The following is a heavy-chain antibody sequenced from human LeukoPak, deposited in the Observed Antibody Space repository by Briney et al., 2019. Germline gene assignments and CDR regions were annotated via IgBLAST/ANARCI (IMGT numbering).Heavy chain of an antibody. CDR2: ISGSGGST. V-gene: IGHV3-23*01. CDR3: AKAYYDSSGYWANDAFDI. D-gene: IGHD3-22*01. CDR1: GFTFSSYA. Sequence: PGGSLRLSCAASGFTFSSYAMSWVRQAPGKGLEWVSAISGSGGSTYYADSVKGRFTISRDNSKNTPYLQMNGLRAEDTAVYYCAKAYYDSSGYWANDAFDIWGQGTMVTVSS. J-gene: IGHJ3*02.